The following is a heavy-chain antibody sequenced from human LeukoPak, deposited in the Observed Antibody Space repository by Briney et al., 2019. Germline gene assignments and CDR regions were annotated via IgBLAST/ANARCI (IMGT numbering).Heavy chain of an antibody. CDR1: GGSFSSYY. J-gene: IGHJ4*02. V-gene: IGHV4-34*01. D-gene: IGHD2/OR15-2a*01. CDR2: INHSGST. Sequence: SETLSLTCAVYGGSFSSYYWSWIRQPPGKGLEWIGEINHSGSTNYNPSLKSRVTISVDTSKNQFSLNPSSVTAADTAVYYCARGQEFTDYWGQGTLVTVSS. CDR3: ARGQEFTDY.